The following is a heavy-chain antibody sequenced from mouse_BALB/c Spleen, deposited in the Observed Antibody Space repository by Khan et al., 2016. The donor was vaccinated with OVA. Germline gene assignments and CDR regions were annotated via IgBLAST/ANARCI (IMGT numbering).Heavy chain of an antibody. J-gene: IGHJ4*01. Sequence: QIQLVQSGPELKKPGETVRISCKASGYTFTTAGIQWVQKMPGKGLKWIGWINTHSGVPKYAEDFKGRFAFSLDITVNTAYLQIANLKIDDTATYFSARDDAAYYRHDDDAMEYWGQGTSVTVSS. CDR1: GYTFTTAG. CDR2: INTHSGVP. CDR3: ARDDAAYYRHDDDAMEY. V-gene: IGHV9-4*02. D-gene: IGHD2-14*01.